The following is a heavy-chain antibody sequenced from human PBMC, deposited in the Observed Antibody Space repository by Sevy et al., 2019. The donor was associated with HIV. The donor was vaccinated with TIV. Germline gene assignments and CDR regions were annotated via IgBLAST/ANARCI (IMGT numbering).Heavy chain of an antibody. J-gene: IGHJ4*02. V-gene: IGHV1-24*01. CDR3: ATDLVLGLYSSSPRNY. D-gene: IGHD6-6*01. CDR2: FDPEDGET. CDR1: GYTLTELS. Sequence: ASVKVSCKVSGYTLTELSMHWVRQAPGKGLEWMGGFDPEDGETIYAQKFQGRVTMTEDTSTDTAYMELSSLRSEATAVYYCATDLVLGLYSSSPRNYWGQGTLVTVSS.